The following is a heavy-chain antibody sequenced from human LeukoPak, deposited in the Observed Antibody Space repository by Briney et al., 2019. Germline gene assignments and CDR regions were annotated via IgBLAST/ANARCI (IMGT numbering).Heavy chain of an antibody. J-gene: IGHJ5*02. CDR1: GYTFTGYY. D-gene: IGHD6-13*01. CDR2: INPNSGGT. V-gene: IGHV1-2*02. Sequence: GSVRVSCKASGYTFTGYYMHWVRQGPGQGLEWMGWINPNSGGTNYAQNFKGRVTMTRDTSISTPYIELGRRRSDDTGGYYCAFSKGIAADGILFDPWGQGTLVTVSS. CDR3: AFSKGIAADGILFDP.